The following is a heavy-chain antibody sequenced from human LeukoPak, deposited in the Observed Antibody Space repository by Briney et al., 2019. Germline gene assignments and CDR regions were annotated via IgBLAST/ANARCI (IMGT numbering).Heavy chain of an antibody. Sequence: AGGSLRLSCAASGFTFSSYAMTRVRQAPGKGPEWVSGIKGSGGDTYYADSVKGRFTISRDNSKNTLYLQMNSLRAEDTAVYYCARSRYSGNFVFDYWGQGTLVTVSS. J-gene: IGHJ4*02. CDR2: IKGSGGDT. D-gene: IGHD5-12*01. CDR1: GFTFSSYA. CDR3: ARSRYSGNFVFDY. V-gene: IGHV3-23*01.